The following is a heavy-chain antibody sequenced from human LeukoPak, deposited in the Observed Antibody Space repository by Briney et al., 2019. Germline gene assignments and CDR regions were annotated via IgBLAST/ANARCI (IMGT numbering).Heavy chain of an antibody. CDR1: GFTFSDYY. Sequence: GGSLRLSCAASGFTFSDYYMSWIRQAPGKGLEWVSYISSSSSYTNYADSVKGRFTISRDNAKNSLYLQMNSLRAEDTAVSYCARSTVAGTCGYWGQGTLVTVSS. V-gene: IGHV3-11*06. J-gene: IGHJ4*02. D-gene: IGHD6-19*01. CDR3: ARSTVAGTCGY. CDR2: ISSSSSYT.